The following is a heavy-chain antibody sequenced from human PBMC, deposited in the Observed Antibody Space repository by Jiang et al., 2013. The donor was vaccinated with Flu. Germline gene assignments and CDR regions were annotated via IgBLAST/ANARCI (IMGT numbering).Heavy chain of an antibody. Sequence: QLLESGGGVVRPGGSLRLSCAASGFTFDDYGMSWVRQAPGKGLEWVSGINWNGGSTGYADSVKGRFTISRDNAKNSLYLQMNSLRAEDTALYYCARGVYSARGAPFAIWGQGTLVTVSS. CDR3: ARGVYSARGAPFAI. CDR2: INWNGGST. D-gene: IGHD1-26*01. J-gene: IGHJ4*02. V-gene: IGHV3-20*04. CDR1: GFTFDDYG.